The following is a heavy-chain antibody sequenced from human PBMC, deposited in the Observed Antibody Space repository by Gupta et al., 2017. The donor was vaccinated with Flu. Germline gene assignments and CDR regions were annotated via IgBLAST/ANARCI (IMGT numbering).Heavy chain of an antibody. CDR3: ATKMIAEKIAAAGMGY. J-gene: IGHJ4*02. CDR2: INHSGSS. CDR1: GGSFSGYY. V-gene: IGHV4-34*02. D-gene: IGHD6-13*01. Sequence: QVQLQQWGAGLLKPSETLSLTCAVYGGSFSGYYWSWIRQPPGKGLEWIGEINHSGSSNYNRSLKSRVTISVDTYKNQCSLKLSSVTAAETAVYYCATKMIAEKIAAAGMGYWGQGTLVTVSS.